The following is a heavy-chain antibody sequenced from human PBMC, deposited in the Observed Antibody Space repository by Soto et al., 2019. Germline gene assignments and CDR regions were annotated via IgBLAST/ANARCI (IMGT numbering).Heavy chain of an antibody. CDR1: GYTLTSYA. J-gene: IGHJ4*02. Sequence: GASMKVSFKASGYTLTSYAMLLGRQAPGQRLEWMGWINAGNGNTKYSQKFQGRVTITRDTSASTAYMELRSLTSDDTAMYYCARDTSGLLVVVNDDYWGQGTLVTVSS. CDR3: ARDTSGLLVVVNDDY. V-gene: IGHV1-3*01. CDR2: INAGNGNT. D-gene: IGHD2-21*01.